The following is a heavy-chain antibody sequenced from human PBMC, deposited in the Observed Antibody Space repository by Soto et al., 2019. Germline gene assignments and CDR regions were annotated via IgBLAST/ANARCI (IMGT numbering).Heavy chain of an antibody. Sequence: GASVKVSCKASGYTFTGYYVHWVRQAPGQGLEWMGWINPNSGDTYLAQRFQGRVTMNRDTSIGTAYMELRGLTSDDTAEYYCAKGGAIVAACTRVYLYNAMDVWGQGPTVTVSS. CDR1: GYTFTGYY. V-gene: IGHV1-2*02. J-gene: IGHJ6*02. D-gene: IGHD1-26*01. CDR2: INPNSGDT. CDR3: AKGGAIVAACTRVYLYNAMDV.